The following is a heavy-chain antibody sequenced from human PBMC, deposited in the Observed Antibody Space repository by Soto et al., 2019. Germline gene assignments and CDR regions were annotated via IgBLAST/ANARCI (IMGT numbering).Heavy chain of an antibody. CDR1: GSTFRSYG. CDR2: ISYDGSNN. J-gene: IGHJ4*02. V-gene: IGHV3-30*18. CDR3: AKDTYYHDSTGYYVFDY. D-gene: IGHD3-22*01. Sequence: QVQLVESGGGVVQPGRSLRLSCAASGSTFRSYGMHWVRQAPGKGLEWVAAISYDGSNNNYVDSVKGRFTISRDNSENTLYLQMNSLRAEDAAVYYCAKDTYYHDSTGYYVFDYWGQGTLVTVSS.